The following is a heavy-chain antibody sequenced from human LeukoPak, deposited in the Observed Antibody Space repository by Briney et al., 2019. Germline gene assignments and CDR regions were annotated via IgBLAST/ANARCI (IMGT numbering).Heavy chain of an antibody. D-gene: IGHD6-13*01. CDR2: IYYSGST. J-gene: IGHJ4*02. CDR1: GGSISSSSYY. V-gene: IGHV4-39*01. CDR3: AGDWVRYSSSGARSSFYFDY. Sequence: PSETLSLTCTVSGGSISSSSYYWGWIRQPPGKGLEWIGSIYYSGSTYYNPSLKSRVTISVDTSKNQFSLKLSSVTAADTAVYYCAGDWVRYSSSGARSSFYFDYWGQGTLVTVSS.